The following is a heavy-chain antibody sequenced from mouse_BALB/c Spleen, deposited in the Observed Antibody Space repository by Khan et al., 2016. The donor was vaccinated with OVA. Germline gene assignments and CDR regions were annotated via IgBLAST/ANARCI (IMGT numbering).Heavy chain of an antibody. CDR3: ARDRIDY. CDR2: INPTSGYT. J-gene: IGHJ2*01. CDR1: GYTFTSYW. V-gene: IGHV1-7*01. Sequence: VKLQESGAELAKPGASVKMSCKASGYTFTSYWMHWIKQRPGQGLEWIGYINPTSGYTDYNQKFKDKATLTADKSYSTAYMQLSSLTSDDSAVYYCARDRIDYWGQGTALTVSS.